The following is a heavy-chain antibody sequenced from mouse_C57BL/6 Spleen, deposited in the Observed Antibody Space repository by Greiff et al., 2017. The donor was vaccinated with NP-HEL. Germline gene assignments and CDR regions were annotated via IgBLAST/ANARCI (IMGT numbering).Heavy chain of an antibody. V-gene: IGHV3-6*01. CDR1: GYSITSGYY. CDR2: ISYDGSN. Sequence: EVKLLESGPGLVKPSQSLSLTCSVTGYSITSGYYWNWIRQFPGNKLEWMGYISYDGSNNYNPSLKNRISITRDTSKNQFFLKLNSVTTEDTATYYCARRHYYGSSHWGQGTSVTVSS. J-gene: IGHJ4*01. CDR3: ARRHYYGSSH. D-gene: IGHD1-1*01.